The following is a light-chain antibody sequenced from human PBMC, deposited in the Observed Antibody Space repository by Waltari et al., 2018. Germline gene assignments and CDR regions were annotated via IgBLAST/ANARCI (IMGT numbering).Light chain of an antibody. Sequence: DIVMTQSPLSLPVTPGEPASLSCRSSQSLLHTNGDNYLAWYLQKPGQSPQLLIYLGSNRASGVPDRFSGSGSGTDFTLKISRVEADDVGVYYCMQALLTPFTFGPGTKVDIK. J-gene: IGKJ3*01. CDR2: LGS. CDR3: MQALLTPFT. V-gene: IGKV2-28*01. CDR1: QSLLHTNGDNY.